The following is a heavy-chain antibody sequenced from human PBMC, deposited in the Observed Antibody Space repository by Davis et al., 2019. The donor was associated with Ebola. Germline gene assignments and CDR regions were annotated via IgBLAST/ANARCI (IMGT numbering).Heavy chain of an antibody. CDR3: AKSGLSFGVVKYHYGMDV. Sequence: GGSLRLSCAASGFTFSSYAMSWVRQAPGKGLEWVSAISGSGGSTYYADSVKDRFTISRDNSKNTLYLQMNSLRAEDTAVYYCAKSGLSFGVVKYHYGMDVWGKGTTVTVSS. J-gene: IGHJ6*04. V-gene: IGHV3-23*01. D-gene: IGHD3-3*01. CDR1: GFTFSSYA. CDR2: ISGSGGST.